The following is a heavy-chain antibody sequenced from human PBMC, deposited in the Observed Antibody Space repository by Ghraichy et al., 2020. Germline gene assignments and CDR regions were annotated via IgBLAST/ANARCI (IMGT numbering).Heavy chain of an antibody. CDR2: IYYSGST. CDR3: ARGIQLELADY. D-gene: IGHD1-1*01. V-gene: IGHV4-61*01. CDR1: GGSVSSGSYY. Sequence: SQTLSLTCTVSGGSVSSGSYYWSWIRQPPGKGLEWIGYIYYSGSTNYNPSLKSRVTISVDTSKNQFSLKLSSVTAADTAVYYCARGIQLELADYWGQGTLVTVSS. J-gene: IGHJ4*02.